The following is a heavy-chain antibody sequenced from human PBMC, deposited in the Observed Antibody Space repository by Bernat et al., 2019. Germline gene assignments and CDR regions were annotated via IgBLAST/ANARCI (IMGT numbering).Heavy chain of an antibody. J-gene: IGHJ4*02. CDR1: GFTFSSYG. CDR2: IWYDGSNK. V-gene: IGHV3-33*01. Sequence: VQLVESGGGVVQPGRSLRLSCAASGFTFSSYGMHWVRQAPGKGLEWVAVIWYDGSNKYYADSVKDRFTISRDNSKNTLYLQMNSLRAEDTAVYYCARDLLGSVAAFDYWGQGTLVTVSS. D-gene: IGHD6-19*01. CDR3: ARDLLGSVAAFDY.